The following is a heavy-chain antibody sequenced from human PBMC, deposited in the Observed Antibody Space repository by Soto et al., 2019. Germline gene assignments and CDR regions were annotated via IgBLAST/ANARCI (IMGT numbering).Heavy chain of an antibody. Sequence: QVQLVESGGGVVQPGRSLRLSCAASGFTFSSYAMHWVRRAPGKGLEWVAVISYDGSNKYYADSVKGRFTISRDNSKNALYLQMNSLRAEDTAVYYCARESWIFGMGYAKYGMDVWGQGTTVTVSS. CDR3: ARESWIFGMGYAKYGMDV. V-gene: IGHV3-30-3*01. D-gene: IGHD3-3*01. J-gene: IGHJ6*02. CDR2: ISYDGSNK. CDR1: GFTFSSYA.